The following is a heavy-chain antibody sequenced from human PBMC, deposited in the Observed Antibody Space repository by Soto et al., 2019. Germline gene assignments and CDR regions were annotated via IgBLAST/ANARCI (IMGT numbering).Heavy chain of an antibody. D-gene: IGHD1-1*01. CDR3: AKDQDVERPPVTGRLKDPVDY. Sequence: GESLKISCAASGFTFSSYAMSWVRQAPGKGLEWVSAISGSGGSTYYADSVKGRFTISRDNSKNTLYLQMNSLRAEDTAVYYCAKDQDVERPPVTGRLKDPVDYWGQGTLVTVSS. J-gene: IGHJ4*02. V-gene: IGHV3-23*01. CDR1: GFTFSSYA. CDR2: ISGSGGST.